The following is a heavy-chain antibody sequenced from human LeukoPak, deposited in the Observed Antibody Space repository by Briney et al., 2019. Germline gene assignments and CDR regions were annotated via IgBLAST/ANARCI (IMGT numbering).Heavy chain of an antibody. Sequence: ASVKVSCKASGYTFTSYGISWVRQAPGQGLEWMGWISAYNGNTNYAQKLQGRVTMTTDTSTSTAYMELRSLRSDDTAVYYCARLPRVSYYYYYMDVWGKGTTVTVSS. D-gene: IGHD2-21*01. CDR2: ISAYNGNT. CDR3: ARLPRVSYYYYYMDV. CDR1: GYTFTSYG. J-gene: IGHJ6*03. V-gene: IGHV1-18*01.